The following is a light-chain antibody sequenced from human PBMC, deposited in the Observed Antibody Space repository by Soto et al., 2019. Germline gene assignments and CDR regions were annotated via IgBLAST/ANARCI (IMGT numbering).Light chain of an antibody. CDR1: QSTGSY. Sequence: DIQMTQSPSSLSASVGDRVTITCRASQSTGSYLNWYQQKPGKAPELLISAASNLQSGVPSRFSGSGSGTDFSLTISSLQPEDFATYYCQRSYSTPLTFGGGTKVEI. J-gene: IGKJ4*01. V-gene: IGKV1-39*01. CDR2: AAS. CDR3: QRSYSTPLT.